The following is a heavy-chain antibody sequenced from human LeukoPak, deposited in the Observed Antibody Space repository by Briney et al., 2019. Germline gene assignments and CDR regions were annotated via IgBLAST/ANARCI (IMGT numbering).Heavy chain of an antibody. V-gene: IGHV4-59*01. CDR2: IYYSGST. CDR3: ARVTGYMIEDYFDY. D-gene: IGHD3-22*01. J-gene: IGHJ4*02. Sequence: SETLSLTCTISGGSISSYYWSWIRQPPGKGLEWIGYIYYSGSTNYNPSLKSRVTISVDTSKNQFSLRLSSVTAADTAVYYCARVTGYMIEDYFDYWGQGTLVTVSS. CDR1: GGSISSYY.